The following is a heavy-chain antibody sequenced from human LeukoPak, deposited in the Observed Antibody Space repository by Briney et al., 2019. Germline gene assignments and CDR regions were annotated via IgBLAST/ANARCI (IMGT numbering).Heavy chain of an antibody. CDR1: GGSFSGYY. Sequence: SETLSLTCAVYGGSFSGYYWSWIRQPPGKGLEWIWEINHSGSTNYNPSLKSRVTISVDTSKNQFSLKLSSVTAADTAVYYCARGLTGPTGRFDYWGQGTLVTVSS. V-gene: IGHV4-34*01. J-gene: IGHJ4*02. CDR2: INHSGST. D-gene: IGHD1-20*01. CDR3: ARGLTGPTGRFDY.